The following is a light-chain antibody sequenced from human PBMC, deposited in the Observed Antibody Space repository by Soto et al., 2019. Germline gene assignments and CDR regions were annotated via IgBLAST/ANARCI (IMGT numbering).Light chain of an antibody. CDR3: SSYTGSSALFVV. Sequence: QSVLTQPASVSGSPGQSITISCTGTSSDVGRYNYVSWYQQYPGKAPKLMIFDVSNRPSGVSNRFSGSKSGNTASLTISGLQAEDEADYYCSSYTGSSALFVVFGGGTKLTVL. CDR2: DVS. J-gene: IGLJ2*01. V-gene: IGLV2-14*01. CDR1: SSDVGRYNY.